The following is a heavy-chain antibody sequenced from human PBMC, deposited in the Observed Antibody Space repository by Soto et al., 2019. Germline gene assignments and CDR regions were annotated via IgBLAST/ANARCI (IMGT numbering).Heavy chain of an antibody. CDR2: INGYGHGA. Sequence: QVQLVQSGAEVRQPGASVKVSCKASGYSFTTYGMSWVRQAPGQGLEYMGWINGYGHGAKYVQRFQGRFSMTTDTSTNTVYMDLRSLTSDGTAVYYCVRDLNGDFYYWGQGTVVIVSP. D-gene: IGHD3-10*01. J-gene: IGHJ4*02. V-gene: IGHV1-18*01. CDR3: VRDLNGDFYY. CDR1: GYSFTTYG.